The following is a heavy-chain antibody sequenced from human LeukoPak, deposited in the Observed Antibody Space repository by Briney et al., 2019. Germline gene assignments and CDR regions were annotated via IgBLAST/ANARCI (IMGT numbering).Heavy chain of an antibody. CDR2: ISNSGGRT. V-gene: IGHV3-23*01. Sequence: GGSLRLSCAASGLTFSNYAVGWVRQAPGRGLEWVSAISNSGGRTYYADSVKGRFTISRDNSKNTLYLQMNSLRDDDAGVYYCAKRMGYDFGHFDYWGQGAPVTVSS. CDR3: AKRMGYDFGHFDY. J-gene: IGHJ4*02. CDR1: GLTFSNYA. D-gene: IGHD2/OR15-2a*01.